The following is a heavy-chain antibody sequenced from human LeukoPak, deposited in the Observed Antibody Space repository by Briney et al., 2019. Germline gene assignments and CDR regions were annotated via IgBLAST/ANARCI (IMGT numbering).Heavy chain of an antibody. Sequence: SVKVSCKASGGTFSSYAISWVRQAPGQGLEWMGGIIPIFGTANYAQKFQGRVTITTDESTSTAYMELSSLRSEDTAVYYCAREESTPNDAFDIWGQGTMVTVSS. CDR2: IIPIFGTA. CDR1: GGTFSSYA. D-gene: IGHD2-15*01. CDR3: AREESTPNDAFDI. J-gene: IGHJ3*02. V-gene: IGHV1-69*05.